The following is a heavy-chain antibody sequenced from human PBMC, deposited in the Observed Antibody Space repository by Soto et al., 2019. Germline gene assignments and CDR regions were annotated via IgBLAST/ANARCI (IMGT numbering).Heavy chain of an antibody. CDR2: IVPMFGTA. Sequence: QVQLVQSGAEVKKPGSSVNVSCKTSGATFGNTAVTWVRQAPGQGLEWMGGIVPMFGTANYAQKFQGRVTIPADESTNTSYTELTSLRSDDTAVYYCARDGDPGYAFWSGPLGGGRFDPWGQGTLVTVSS. J-gene: IGHJ5*02. D-gene: IGHD3-3*01. V-gene: IGHV1-69*12. CDR3: ARDGDPGYAFWSGPLGGGRFDP. CDR1: GATFGNTA.